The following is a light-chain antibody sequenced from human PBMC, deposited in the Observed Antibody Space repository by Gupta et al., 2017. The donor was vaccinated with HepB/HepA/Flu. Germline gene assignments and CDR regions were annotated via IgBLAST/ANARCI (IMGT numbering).Light chain of an antibody. Sequence: DIVMTQSPASLAVSLGERATINCKSSQSVLYSSNNKNYLSWYQQKPGQPPKLLIYWASTRESGVPDRFSGSGSGTDFTLTISSLQAEDVAVYYCHQYYSIPFTFGPGTKVDIK. CDR1: QSVLYSSNNKNY. CDR3: HQYYSIPFT. V-gene: IGKV4-1*01. J-gene: IGKJ3*01. CDR2: WAS.